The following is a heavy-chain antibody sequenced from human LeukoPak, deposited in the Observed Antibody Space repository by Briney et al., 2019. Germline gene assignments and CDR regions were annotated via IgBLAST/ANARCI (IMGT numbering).Heavy chain of an antibody. D-gene: IGHD3-22*01. Sequence: GGSLRLSCAASGFTFSKYWMHWVRQVPGKGLVWVSLINGDGSTTNYADFVKGRFTISRDNAKNTLSLQVNSLRAEDTAVYYSPTGNYYDSRGYYTFGYWGQGTLVTVSS. CDR1: GFTFSKYW. J-gene: IGHJ1*01. V-gene: IGHV3-74*01. CDR3: PTGNYYDSRGYYTFGY. CDR2: INGDGSTT.